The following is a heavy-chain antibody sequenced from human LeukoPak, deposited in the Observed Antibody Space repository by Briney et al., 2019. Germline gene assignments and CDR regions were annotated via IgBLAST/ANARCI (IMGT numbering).Heavy chain of an antibody. CDR3: AIGYCSGGSCYTNPPGT. V-gene: IGHV4-61*02. CDR1: GGSISSGSYY. D-gene: IGHD2-15*01. CDR2: IYTSGST. J-gene: IGHJ4*02. Sequence: SETLSLTCTVSGGSISSGSYYWSWIRQPAGKGLEWIGRIYTSGSTNYNPSLKSRVTISVDTSKNQFSLKLSSVTAADTAVYYCAIGYCSGGSCYTNPPGTWGQGTLVTVSS.